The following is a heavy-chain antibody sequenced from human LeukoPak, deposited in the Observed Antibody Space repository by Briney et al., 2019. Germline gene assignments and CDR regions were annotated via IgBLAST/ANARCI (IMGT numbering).Heavy chain of an antibody. CDR3: AKPISGGLAVSADWFDP. D-gene: IGHD6-19*01. J-gene: IGHJ5*02. Sequence: GGSLRLFCAVSGFAYHFYAQTWVRQAPGKGLQWVSTINASGGNTYYADSVRGRFTISRDNSKHTLYLQLNSLTAEDTAIYYCAKPISGGLAVSADWFDPWGARTLVTVSS. CDR1: GFAYHFYA. CDR2: INASGGNT. V-gene: IGHV3-23*01.